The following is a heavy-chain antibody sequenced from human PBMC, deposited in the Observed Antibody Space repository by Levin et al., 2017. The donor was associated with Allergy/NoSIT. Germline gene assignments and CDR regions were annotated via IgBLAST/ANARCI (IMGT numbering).Heavy chain of an antibody. D-gene: IGHD3-10*01. J-gene: IGHJ2*01. CDR2: INPNSGGT. CDR3: ARDGATMVQGPPYFDL. V-gene: IGHV1-2*06. CDR1: GYTFTGYY. Sequence: PGGSLRLSCKASGYTFTGYYMHWVRQAPGQGLEWMGRINPNSGGTNYAQKFQGRVTMTRDTSISTAYMELSRLRSDDTAVYYCARDGATMVQGPPYFDLWGRGTLVTVSS.